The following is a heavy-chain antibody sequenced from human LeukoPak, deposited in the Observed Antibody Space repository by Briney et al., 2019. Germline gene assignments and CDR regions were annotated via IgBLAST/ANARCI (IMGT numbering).Heavy chain of an antibody. CDR2: MYYDGTT. J-gene: IGHJ4*02. CDR1: GGSISSYY. D-gene: IGHD3-22*01. V-gene: IGHV4-59*01. Sequence: SETLSLTCTVSGGSISSYYWSWIRQPPGKGLEWIGYMYYDGTTNYNPSLKSRVTISVDTSKNQFSLKLKSVTAADTAVYYCAREKAYYYDPWGQETLVTVSS. CDR3: AREKAYYYDP.